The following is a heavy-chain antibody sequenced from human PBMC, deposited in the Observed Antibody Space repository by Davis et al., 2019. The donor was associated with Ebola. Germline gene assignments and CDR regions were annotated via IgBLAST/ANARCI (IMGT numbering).Heavy chain of an antibody. CDR1: GFTFSSYG. Sequence: GESLKISCAASGFTFSSYGMHWVRQAPGKGLEWVSAISGSGGSTYYADSVKGRFTISRDNSKNTLYLQMNSLRAEDTAVYYCAKFISIAASRDWFDPWGQGTLVTVSS. V-gene: IGHV3-23*01. CDR2: ISGSGGST. J-gene: IGHJ5*02. D-gene: IGHD6-6*01. CDR3: AKFISIAASRDWFDP.